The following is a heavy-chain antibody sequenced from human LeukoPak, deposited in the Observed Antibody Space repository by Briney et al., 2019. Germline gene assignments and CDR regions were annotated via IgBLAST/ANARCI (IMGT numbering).Heavy chain of an antibody. V-gene: IGHV4-59*08. J-gene: IGHJ4*02. CDR1: GDSVSGYY. Sequence: PSETLSLTCGVSGDSVSGYYWSWLRQPPGKGLEWIGYIYYSGSTYYNPSLKSRVTISVDTSKNQFSLKLSSVTAADTAVYYCARNFDSSGSIALDYWGQGTLVTVSS. D-gene: IGHD3-22*01. CDR2: IYYSGST. CDR3: ARNFDSSGSIALDY.